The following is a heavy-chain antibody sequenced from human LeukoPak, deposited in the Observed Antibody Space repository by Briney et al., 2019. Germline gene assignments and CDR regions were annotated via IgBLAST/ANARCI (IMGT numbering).Heavy chain of an antibody. CDR1: GFTFGSYW. D-gene: IGHD3-22*01. V-gene: IGHV3-74*01. CDR3: ARAPSEIGGYYPEYFRH. J-gene: IGHJ1*01. Sequence: GGSLRLSCAASGFTFGSYWMHWVRQAPGKGLVWVSRIKSDGKTNYADSVKGRFTISRDNAKNTVSLQMNSLRAEDTGVYYCARAPSEIGGYYPEYFRHWGQGTLVTVSS. CDR2: IKSDGKT.